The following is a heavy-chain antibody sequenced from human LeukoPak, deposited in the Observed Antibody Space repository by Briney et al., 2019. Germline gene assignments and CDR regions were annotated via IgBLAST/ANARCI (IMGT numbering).Heavy chain of an antibody. J-gene: IGHJ4*02. CDR2: IKQDGSEK. D-gene: IGHD7-27*01. CDR3: ARCVSHSNWGSYYFDY. CDR1: GFTFSSYW. V-gene: IGHV3-7*01. Sequence: GGSLRLSCAASGFTFSSYWMSWVRQAPGKGLEWVANIKQDGSEKYYVDSVKGRFTISRDNAKNSLYLQMNSLRAEDTAVYYCARCVSHSNWGSYYFDYWGQGTLVTVSS.